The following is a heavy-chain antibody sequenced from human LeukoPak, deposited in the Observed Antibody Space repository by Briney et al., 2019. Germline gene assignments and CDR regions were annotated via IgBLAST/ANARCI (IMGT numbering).Heavy chain of an antibody. D-gene: IGHD3-22*01. Sequence: GGSLRLSCAASGFTFSSYGMHWVRQAPGKGLEWVAFIRYDGSNKYYADSVKGRFTISRDNSKNTLYLQMNSLRAEDTAMYYCAKDHLNYYDSRDFDYWGQGTLVTVSS. CDR3: AKDHLNYYDSRDFDY. CDR1: GFTFSSYG. V-gene: IGHV3-30*02. J-gene: IGHJ4*02. CDR2: IRYDGSNK.